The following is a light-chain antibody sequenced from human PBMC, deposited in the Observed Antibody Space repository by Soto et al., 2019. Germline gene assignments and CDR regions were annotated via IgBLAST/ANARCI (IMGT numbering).Light chain of an antibody. J-gene: IGKJ2*01. V-gene: IGKV3-15*01. CDR1: QSVGSN. CDR2: GAS. Sequence: EIVMTQSPATLSVSPGERASLSCRASQSVGSNLAWYQQTAGQAPRLLIDGASTRATGIPASFSGSGSGTEFTLTISSLQSEDFAVYSCQQYTNWPYTFGQGTKLEIK. CDR3: QQYTNWPYT.